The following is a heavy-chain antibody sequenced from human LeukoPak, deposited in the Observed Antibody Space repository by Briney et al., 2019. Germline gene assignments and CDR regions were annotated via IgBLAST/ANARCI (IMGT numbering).Heavy chain of an antibody. J-gene: IGHJ5*02. CDR1: GYTFTSYY. CDR3: ARDVFRFYGSGSPYNWFDP. D-gene: IGHD3-10*01. CDR2: INPSGGST. V-gene: IGHV1-46*01. Sequence: ASVKVSCKASGYTFTSYYMHWVRQAPGQGLEWMGIINPSGGSTSYAQKFQGRVTMTRDTSTSTVYMELSSLRSEDTAVYYCARDVFRFYGSGSPYNWFDPWGQGTLVTVSS.